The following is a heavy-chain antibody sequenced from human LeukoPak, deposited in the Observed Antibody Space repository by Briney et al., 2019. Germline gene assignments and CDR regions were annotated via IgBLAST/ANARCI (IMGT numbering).Heavy chain of an antibody. CDR2: IYHSGNT. CDR1: GHSISSGYY. D-gene: IGHD6-13*01. CDR3: ARRDSSSWYEDWYFDL. Sequence: SETLSLTCAVSGHSISSGYYWGWIRQPPGKGLEWIGSIYHSGNTYYNPSLQSRVTISVDRSKNHFSLKLSSVAAADTAVYYCARRDSSSWYEDWYFDLWGLGTLVNVSS. J-gene: IGHJ2*01. V-gene: IGHV4-38-2*01.